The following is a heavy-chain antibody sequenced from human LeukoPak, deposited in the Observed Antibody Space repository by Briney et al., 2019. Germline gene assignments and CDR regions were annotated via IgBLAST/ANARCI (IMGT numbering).Heavy chain of an antibody. J-gene: IGHJ4*02. CDR2: ISGSSGST. CDR1: GFTFSSYA. V-gene: IGHV3-23*01. Sequence: GGSLLLSCAASGFTFSSYAMCCVRQAPGKGLEWVSAISGSSGSTYYANSGKCRFTISRDNSKNTLYLQMNSLRAEDTAVYYCAKITYYYDSSGYYDYWGQGTLVTVSS. CDR3: AKITYYYDSSGYYDY. D-gene: IGHD3-22*01.